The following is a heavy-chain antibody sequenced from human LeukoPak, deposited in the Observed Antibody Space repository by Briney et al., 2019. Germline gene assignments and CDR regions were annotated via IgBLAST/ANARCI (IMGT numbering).Heavy chain of an antibody. J-gene: IGHJ6*03. CDR1: GFTVSSNY. CDR2: IYSGGST. CDR3: ASDLGDFGVVPSRLYYYYYMDV. Sequence: QPGGSLRLSCAASGFTVSSNYMSWVRQAPGKGLEWVSVIYSGGSTYYADSVKGRFTISRDNSKNTLYLQMNSLRAEDTAVYYCASDLGDFGVVPSRLYYYYYMDVWGKGTTVTVSS. V-gene: IGHV3-53*01. D-gene: IGHD3-3*01.